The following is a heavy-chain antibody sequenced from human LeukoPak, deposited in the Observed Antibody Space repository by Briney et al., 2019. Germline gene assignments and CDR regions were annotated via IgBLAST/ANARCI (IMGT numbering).Heavy chain of an antibody. Sequence: PGGSLRLSCVASGFSLTTYGMHWVRQAPGKGLQWVAFMRSDGTSKYYGDSVEGRFTISRDNSKSTLYLLMNSLSAEDRGIYYSAKNRPIKGGFDPWGQGTPVTVSS. CDR2: MRSDGTSK. D-gene: IGHD3-16*01. CDR3: AKNRPIKGGFDP. CDR1: GFSLTTYG. V-gene: IGHV3-30*02. J-gene: IGHJ5*02.